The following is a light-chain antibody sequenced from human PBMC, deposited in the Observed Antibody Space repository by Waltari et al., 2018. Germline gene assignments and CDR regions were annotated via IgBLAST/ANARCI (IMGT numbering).Light chain of an antibody. V-gene: IGKV1-27*01. CDR3: QKYNTAPLI. CDR1: PDIVNS. J-gene: IGKJ4*01. CDR2: AAS. Sequence: IQMPHSPSSLFASVGDRVTITCRARPDIVNSLTWYQQKPGKVPRLLISAASTLQPGVPSRFSGSGSGTEFTLTIAGLQPEDVATYYCQKYNTAPLIFGGGTKVVIK.